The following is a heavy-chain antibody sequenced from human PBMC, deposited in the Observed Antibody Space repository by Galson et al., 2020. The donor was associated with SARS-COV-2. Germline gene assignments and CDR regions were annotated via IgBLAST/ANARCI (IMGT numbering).Heavy chain of an antibody. CDR1: GGTFSSYA. D-gene: IGHD3-10*01. CDR2: IIPIFGTA. Sequence: SVKVSCKASGGTFSSYAISWVRQAPGQGLEWMGGIIPIFGTANYAQKFQGRVTITADESTSTAYMELSSLRSEDTAVYYCARGWWVRGVIIRYYYYYMDVWGKGTTVTVSS. J-gene: IGHJ6*03. CDR3: ARGWWVRGVIIRYYYYYMDV. V-gene: IGHV1-69*13.